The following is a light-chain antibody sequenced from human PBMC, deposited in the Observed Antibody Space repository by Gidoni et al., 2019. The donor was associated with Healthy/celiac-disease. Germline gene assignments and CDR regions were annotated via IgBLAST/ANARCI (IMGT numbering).Light chain of an antibody. CDR2: GAS. Sequence: DIVLTQSPGTLSLSPGERATLSCRASQSVSSSYLAWYQQKPGQAPRLLIYGASSRATGIPDRCSGSGSGTDFTLTISRLEPEDFAVYYCQQYGSSPPDTFGGGTKVEIK. CDR1: QSVSSSY. J-gene: IGKJ4*01. CDR3: QQYGSSPPDT. V-gene: IGKV3-20*01.